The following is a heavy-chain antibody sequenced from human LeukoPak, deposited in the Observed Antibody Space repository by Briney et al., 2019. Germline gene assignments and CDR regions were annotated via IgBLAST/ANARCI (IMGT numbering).Heavy chain of an antibody. D-gene: IGHD6-6*01. CDR2: INPNSGGT. CDR1: GYTFTGYY. CDR3: ARIAARGWAFVDY. Sequence: ASVKVSCKASGYTFTGYYMHWVRQAPGQGLEWMGWINPNSGGTNYAQKFQGRVTMTRDTSISTAYMELSRLRSDDTAVYYCARIAARGWAFVDYWGQGTLVTVSS. V-gene: IGHV1-2*02. J-gene: IGHJ4*02.